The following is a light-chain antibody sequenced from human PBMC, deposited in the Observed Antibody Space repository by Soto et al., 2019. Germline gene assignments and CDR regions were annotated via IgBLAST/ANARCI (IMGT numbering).Light chain of an antibody. J-gene: IGLJ1*01. V-gene: IGLV2-14*01. CDR1: SSDIGGNNH. Sequence: QSALTQPASMSGSPGQSITISCTGTSSDIGGNNHVSWYQQHPGKAPKLIIYEVTDRPSGVSNRFSGSKSGNTASLTISGLQAEDEAEYYCSSYTNINTRACVFGTGTKLTVL. CDR3: SSYTNINTRACV. CDR2: EVT.